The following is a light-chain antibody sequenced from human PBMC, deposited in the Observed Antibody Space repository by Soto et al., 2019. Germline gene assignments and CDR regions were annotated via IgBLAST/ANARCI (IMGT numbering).Light chain of an antibody. V-gene: IGLV2-14*01. Sequence: QSALTQPASVSGSPGQSITISCTGTSSDVGGYNYVSWYQQHPGKAPKLMIYEVSNRPSGVSNPFSGSKSGNTTSLTISGLQAEDEADYYCSSYTSRSTLDYVFGSGTKVTVL. CDR3: SSYTSRSTLDYV. CDR2: EVS. CDR1: SSDVGGYNY. J-gene: IGLJ1*01.